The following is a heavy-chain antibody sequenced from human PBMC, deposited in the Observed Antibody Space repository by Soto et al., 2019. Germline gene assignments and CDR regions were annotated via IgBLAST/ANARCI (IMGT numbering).Heavy chain of an antibody. CDR2: ISAYNGNT. CDR1: GYTFTSYG. D-gene: IGHD7-27*01. V-gene: IGHV1-18*01. CDR3: ARDAPRLTEDWFDP. Sequence: ASVKVSCKASGYTFTSYGISWVRQAPGQGLEWMGWISAYNGNTNYAQKLQGRVTMTTDTSTSTAYMELRSLRSDDTAVYYCARDAPRLTEDWFDPWGQGTLVNVSS. J-gene: IGHJ5*02.